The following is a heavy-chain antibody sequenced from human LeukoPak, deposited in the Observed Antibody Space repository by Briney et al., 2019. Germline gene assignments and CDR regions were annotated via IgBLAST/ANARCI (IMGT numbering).Heavy chain of an antibody. CDR3: SRGLVGYYHDSSTYPDS. J-gene: IGHJ4*02. CDR2: INGDGSIT. D-gene: IGHD3-22*01. Sequence: GGSLRLSCAASRFPFSSYWMHWVRQAPGKGLVWVSRINGDGSITTYADSVKGRFTISRDNAKNMLYLQLDSLTAGDTAVYYCSRGLVGYYHDSSTYPDSWGQGTLVAVSS. CDR1: RFPFSSYW. V-gene: IGHV3-74*01.